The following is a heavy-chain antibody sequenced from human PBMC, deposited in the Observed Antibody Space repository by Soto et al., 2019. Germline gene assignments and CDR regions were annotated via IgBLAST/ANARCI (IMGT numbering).Heavy chain of an antibody. J-gene: IGHJ3*02. CDR2: YFQGGDA. D-gene: IGHD3-22*01. CDR1: GASVSSGSYS. V-gene: IGHV4-30-2*01. CDR3: ARLDYQSSGSYAFDI. Sequence: QLQLQESDSGLVRPAQTLSLTCAVSGASVSSGSYSWGWIRQPPGQGLEWIGFYFQGGDAYYNPSLESRVTISVDRSKNQFSLKLRSVTAADTAVYYCARLDYQSSGSYAFDIWGQGTTVTVSS.